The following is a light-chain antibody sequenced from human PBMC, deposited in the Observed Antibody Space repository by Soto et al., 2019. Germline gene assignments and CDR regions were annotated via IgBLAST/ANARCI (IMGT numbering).Light chain of an antibody. CDR3: ATWDDSLKGV. Sequence: QSALTQPPSASGTPGQRVTISCSVSTSNIGSHSVNWFQHLPGTAPKLLINTNNQRPSGVPDRFSGYKSGTSASLVISGLQSEDEADYYCATWDDSLKGVFGTGTKVTVL. CDR2: TNN. V-gene: IGLV1-44*01. CDR1: TSNIGSHS. J-gene: IGLJ1*01.